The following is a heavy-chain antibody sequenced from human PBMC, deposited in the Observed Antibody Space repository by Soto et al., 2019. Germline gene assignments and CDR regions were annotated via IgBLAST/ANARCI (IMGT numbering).Heavy chain of an antibody. CDR2: HTHNGST. CDR1: GGSFSGDY. V-gene: IGHV4-34*01. J-gene: IGHJ4*02. Sequence: PETLFLTCAPYGGSFSGDYRSCIRRRPRTRLEQIRGHTHNGSTNYNPYLKGRVTISVDTSKPQFSLKLRFVTAADTDVYYCARDPAHRGWRSYFDFWGQGARVTVSS. CDR3: ARDPAHRGWRSYFDF. D-gene: IGHD5-12*01.